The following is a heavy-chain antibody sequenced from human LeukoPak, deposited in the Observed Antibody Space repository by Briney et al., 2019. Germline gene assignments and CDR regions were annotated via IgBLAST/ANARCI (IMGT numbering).Heavy chain of an antibody. V-gene: IGHV1-46*01. D-gene: IGHD2-15*01. CDR2: INPSGGST. CDR1: GYTFTSYY. J-gene: IGHJ3*02. CDR3: ACEVIVVVVAAASGAFDI. Sequence: ASVKVSCKASGYTFTSYYMHWVRQAPGQGLEWMGIINPSGGSTSYAQKFQGRVTMTRDTSTSTVYMELSSLRSEDTAVYYCACEVIVVVVAAASGAFDIWGQGTMVTVSS.